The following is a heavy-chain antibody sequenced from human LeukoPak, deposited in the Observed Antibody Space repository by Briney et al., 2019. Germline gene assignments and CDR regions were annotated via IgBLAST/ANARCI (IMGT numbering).Heavy chain of an antibody. V-gene: IGHV3-23*01. J-gene: IGHJ3*01. CDR1: GLTFAIHS. D-gene: IGHD3-10*01. CDR3: AKDSYVSGRPLHTFDV. CDR2: ISGEVAST. Sequence: GGSLRLSCALSGLTFAIHSMTWVRQAPGRGREWVSGISGEVASTKYTESVKGQFTISRDNSQNTLFLQMNSLRVEDTAIYYCAKDSYVSGRPLHTFDVWGQGTMVTVSS.